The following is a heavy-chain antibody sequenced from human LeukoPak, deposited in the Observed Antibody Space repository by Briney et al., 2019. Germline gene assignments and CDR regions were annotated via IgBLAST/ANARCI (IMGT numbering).Heavy chain of an antibody. CDR1: GGSMTNLY. J-gene: IGHJ4*02. V-gene: IGHV4-59*12. Sequence: PSETLSLTCSVSGGSMTNLYWTWIRQPPGKGLEWIGDIYDSGSTRYNTSLESRVTISVDTSKNQFSLKLSSVIAADTAVYYCARGWRGYSYQPPGYWGQGTLVTVSS. CDR2: IYDSGST. D-gene: IGHD5-18*01. CDR3: ARGWRGYSYQPPGY.